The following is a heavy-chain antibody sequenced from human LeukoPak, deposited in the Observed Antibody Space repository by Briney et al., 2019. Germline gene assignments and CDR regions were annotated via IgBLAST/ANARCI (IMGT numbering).Heavy chain of an antibody. V-gene: IGHV1-2*02. D-gene: IGHD3-22*01. CDR2: INPNSGGT. Sequence: ASVKVSCKASGYTFTGYYMHWVRQAPGQGLEWMGWINPNSGGTNYAQKFQGRVTMTRDTSISTAYMELSSLKASDTAMYYCARHAFHNDNSDYYFAHWGQGTLVTVSS. CDR3: ARHAFHNDNSDYYFAH. J-gene: IGHJ4*02. CDR1: GYTFTGYY.